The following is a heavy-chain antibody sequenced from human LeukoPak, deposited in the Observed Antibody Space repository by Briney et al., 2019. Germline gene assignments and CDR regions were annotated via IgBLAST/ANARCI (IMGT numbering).Heavy chain of an antibody. CDR2: INPNSGGT. J-gene: IGHJ4*02. CDR3: ARSVEMATEPGY. CDR1: GYTFTGYY. D-gene: IGHD5-24*01. V-gene: IGHV1-2*06. Sequence: ASVKVSCKASGYTFTGYYMYWVRQAPGQGLEWMGRINPNSGGTNYAQKFQSRVTMTRDTSISTAYMELSRLKSDDTAVYYCARSVEMATEPGYWGQGTLVTVSS.